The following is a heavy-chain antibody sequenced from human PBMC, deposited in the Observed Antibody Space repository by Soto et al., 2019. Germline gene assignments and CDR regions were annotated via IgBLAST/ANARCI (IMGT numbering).Heavy chain of an antibody. CDR1: GFTFTDAW. CDR2: LKAKVHGGTT. V-gene: IGHV3-15*07. CDR3: TTGRSL. D-gene: IGHD2-15*01. Sequence: EMPLVESGGDLVTPGGSLRLSCAASGFTFTDAWMNWVRQAPGKGLEWVGRLKAKVHGGTTDYAAPVKGRFTISGDESRNTLYLQMNSLKTDDTAVYYCTTGRSLWGQGTLVTVSS. J-gene: IGHJ4*02.